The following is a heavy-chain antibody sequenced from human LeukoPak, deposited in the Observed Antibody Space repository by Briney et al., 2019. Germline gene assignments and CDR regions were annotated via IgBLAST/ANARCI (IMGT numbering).Heavy chain of an antibody. D-gene: IGHD3-16*02. CDR3: AREVMITFGGVIVAYFDY. V-gene: IGHV3-21*01. J-gene: IGHJ4*02. Sequence: GGSLRLSCAASGFTFSSYSMNWVRQAPGKGLEWVSSISSSRSYIYYADSVKGRFTISRDNAKNSLYLQMNSLRAEDTAVYYCAREVMITFGGVIVAYFDYWGQGTLVTVSS. CDR1: GFTFSSYS. CDR2: ISSSRSYI.